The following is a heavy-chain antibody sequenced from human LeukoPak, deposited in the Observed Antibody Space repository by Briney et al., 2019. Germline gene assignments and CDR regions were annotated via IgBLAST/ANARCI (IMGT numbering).Heavy chain of an antibody. Sequence: SETLSLTCTVSGGSISSYYWSWIRQPPGKGLEWIGYIYYSGSTNYNPSLKSRATISVDTSKNQFSLKLSSVTAADTAVYYCAGRYGYGGNSGFDYWGQGTLVTVSS. D-gene: IGHD4-17*01. CDR3: AGRYGYGGNSGFDY. CDR1: GGSISSYY. V-gene: IGHV4-59*08. J-gene: IGHJ4*02. CDR2: IYYSGST.